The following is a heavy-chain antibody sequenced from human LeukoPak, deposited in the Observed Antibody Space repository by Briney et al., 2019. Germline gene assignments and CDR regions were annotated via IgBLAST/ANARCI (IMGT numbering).Heavy chain of an antibody. Sequence: SVKVSCKASGGTFSSYAIRWVRQAPGKGLAWMGGIIPIFGKANYAQKFQGRVTNTTDESTSTAYMELSILRPEGQAGYYRCREGGYVSGSYRDYWGQGTLVTVSS. CDR2: IIPIFGKA. J-gene: IGHJ4*02. V-gene: IGHV1-69*05. CDR1: GGTFSSYA. D-gene: IGHD3-10*01. CDR3: CREGGYVSGSYRDY.